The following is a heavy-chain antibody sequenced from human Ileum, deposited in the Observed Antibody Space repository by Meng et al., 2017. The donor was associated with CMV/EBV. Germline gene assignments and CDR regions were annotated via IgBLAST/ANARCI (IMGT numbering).Heavy chain of an antibody. CDR2: VYYSGTT. Sequence: QLQLPVSGPGLVQPAETLSLTCTASVGSTTSSTYYWGWIRQPPGKGLEWIGSVYYSGTTYYNPSLKSRVNMSIDTSKNRFSLKLSSATAADTAVYYCARNVGFYSSQIAYWGQGALVTVSS. J-gene: IGHJ4*02. D-gene: IGHD3-3*01. V-gene: IGHV4-39*07. CDR1: VGSTTSSTYY. CDR3: ARNVGFYSSQIAY.